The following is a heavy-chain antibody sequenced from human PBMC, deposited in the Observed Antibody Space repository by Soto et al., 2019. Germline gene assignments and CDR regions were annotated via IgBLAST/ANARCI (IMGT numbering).Heavy chain of an antibody. CDR3: TAIWFGELSHNDY. D-gene: IGHD3-10*01. CDR1: GFTFSNAW. V-gene: IGHV3-15*07. CDR2: IKSKTDGGTT. Sequence: EVQLVESGGGLVKPGGSLRLSCAASGFTFSNAWMNWVRQAQGKGLEWVGRIKSKTDGGTTDYAAPVKGRFTISRDDSKNTLYLQMNSLKTENTGVYYCTAIWFGELSHNDYWGQGTLVTVSS. J-gene: IGHJ4*02.